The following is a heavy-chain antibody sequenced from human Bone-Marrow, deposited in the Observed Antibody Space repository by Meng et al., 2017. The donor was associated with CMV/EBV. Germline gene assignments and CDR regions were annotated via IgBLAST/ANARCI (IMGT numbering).Heavy chain of an antibody. D-gene: IGHD2-2*01. J-gene: IGHJ5*02. Sequence: SVKVSCKASGGTFSSYAISWVRQAPGQGLEWMGWLIPSFGTANYAQKFQGRVTITTDESTSTAYMELSSLRTEDTAVYYCAKMAKYCSSTSCYHSGFDPWGQGTLVTVSS. CDR3: AKMAKYCSSTSCYHSGFDP. CDR1: GGTFSSYA. CDR2: LIPSFGTA. V-gene: IGHV1-69*05.